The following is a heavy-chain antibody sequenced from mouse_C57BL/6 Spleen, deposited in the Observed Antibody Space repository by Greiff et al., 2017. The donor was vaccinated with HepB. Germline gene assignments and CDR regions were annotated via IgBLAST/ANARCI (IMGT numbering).Heavy chain of an antibody. J-gene: IGHJ3*01. CDR1: GYTFTDYE. D-gene: IGHD1-1*01. CDR3: TRRDYGSSPDSPLSWFAY. CDR2: IDPETGGT. V-gene: IGHV1-15*01. Sequence: QVQLQQSGAELVRPGASVTLSCKASGYTFTDYEMHWVKQTPVHGLEWIGAIDPETGGTAYNQKFKGKAILTADKSSSTAYMELRSLTSEDSAVYYCTRRDYGSSPDSPLSWFAYWGQGTLVTVSA.